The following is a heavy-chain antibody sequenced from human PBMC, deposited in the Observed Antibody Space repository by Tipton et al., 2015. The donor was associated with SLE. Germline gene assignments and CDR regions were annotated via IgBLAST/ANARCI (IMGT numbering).Heavy chain of an antibody. CDR3: ARDGWGITMVQGGMDV. J-gene: IGHJ6*02. D-gene: IGHD3-10*01. Sequence: TLSLTCAVYGGSFSGYYWSWIRQPPGKGLEWIGEINHSGSTNYNPSLKSRVTISVDTTKNQFSLKLSSVTAADTAVYYCARDGWGITMVQGGMDVWGQGTTVTVSS. CDR2: INHSGST. V-gene: IGHV4-34*01. CDR1: GGSFSGYY.